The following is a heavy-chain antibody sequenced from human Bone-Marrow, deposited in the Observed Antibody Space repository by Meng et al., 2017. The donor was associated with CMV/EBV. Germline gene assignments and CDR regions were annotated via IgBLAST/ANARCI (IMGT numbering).Heavy chain of an antibody. CDR3: ARDSESSSWLSYYYYYGMDV. Sequence: GESLKISCAASGFTFSSYAMHWVRQAPGKGLEWVAVISYDGSNKYYADSVKGRFTISRVNSKNTLYLQMNSLRAEDTAVYYCARDSESSSWLSYYYYYGMDVWGQGTTVTVSS. J-gene: IGHJ6*02. CDR2: ISYDGSNK. D-gene: IGHD6-13*01. CDR1: GFTFSSYA. V-gene: IGHV3-30-3*01.